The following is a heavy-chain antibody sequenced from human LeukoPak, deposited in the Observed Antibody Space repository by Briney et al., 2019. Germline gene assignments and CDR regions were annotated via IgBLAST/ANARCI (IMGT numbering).Heavy chain of an antibody. V-gene: IGHV4-59*01. D-gene: IGHD6-13*01. CDR2: IYYSGST. CDR3: AREVVAAAGTVDY. CDR1: GGSISSYY. Sequence: SSETLSLTCTVSGGSISSYYWSWIRQPPGKGLEWIGYIYYSGSTNYNPSLKSRVTISVDTSKNQFSLKLSSVTAADAAVYYCAREVVAAAGTVDYWGQGTLVIVSS. J-gene: IGHJ4*02.